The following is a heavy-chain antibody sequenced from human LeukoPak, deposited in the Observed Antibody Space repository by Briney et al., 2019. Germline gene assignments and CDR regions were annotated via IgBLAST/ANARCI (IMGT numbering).Heavy chain of an antibody. Sequence: GGSLRLSCAASGFRFSTSWMTWVRQAPGKELEWLGNINEDGTIKNYVDSVKGRFTTSRDYAKNSLFLQMLSLRADDTAVYYCARDSGYNAFDIWGLGTMVTVSS. CDR2: INEDGTIK. V-gene: IGHV3-7*01. CDR3: ARDSGYNAFDI. CDR1: GFRFSTSW. D-gene: IGHD5-18*01. J-gene: IGHJ3*02.